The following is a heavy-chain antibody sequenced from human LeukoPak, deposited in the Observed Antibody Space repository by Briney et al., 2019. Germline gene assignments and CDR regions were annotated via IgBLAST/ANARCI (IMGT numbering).Heavy chain of an antibody. V-gene: IGHV3-30-3*01. CDR3: ARGSNWFYYYYTMDV. CDR2: ISYDETNK. D-gene: IGHD6-13*01. J-gene: IGHJ6*02. CDR1: GFTFSSYA. Sequence: GGSLRLSCAASGFTFSSYAMHWVRQAPGEGVEWVAVISYDETNKYYPDSVKGRFTISRDNSKNTLYLQMNSLRPEDTAVYYCARGSNWFYYYYTMDVWGQGTTVTVSS.